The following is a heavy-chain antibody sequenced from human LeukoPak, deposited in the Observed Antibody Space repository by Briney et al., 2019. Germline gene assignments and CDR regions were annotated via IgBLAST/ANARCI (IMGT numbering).Heavy chain of an antibody. D-gene: IGHD3-3*01. CDR2: ISGSGGST. V-gene: IGHV3-23*01. Sequence: PGGSLRLSCAASGFTFSSYSMNWVRQAPGKGLEWVSAISGSGGSTYYADSVKGRFTIFRDNSKNTLYLQMNSLRAEDTAVYYCAKGLEIFAYFDYWGQGTLVTVSS. J-gene: IGHJ4*02. CDR1: GFTFSSYS. CDR3: AKGLEIFAYFDY.